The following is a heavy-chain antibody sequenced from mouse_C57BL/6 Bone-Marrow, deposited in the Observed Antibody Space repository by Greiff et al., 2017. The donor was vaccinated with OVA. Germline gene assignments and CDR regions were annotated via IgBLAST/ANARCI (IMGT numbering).Heavy chain of an antibody. D-gene: IGHD2-4*01. CDR3: ARLGYDYDPWFAY. CDR1: GYTFTSYG. Sequence: QVQLQQSGAELARPGASVKLSCKASGYTFTSYGISWVKQRTGQGLEWIGEIYPRSGNTYYNEKFKGKATLTADKSSSTAYMELRSLTSEDSAVYVCARLGYDYDPWFAYWGQGTLVTVSA. CDR2: IYPRSGNT. J-gene: IGHJ3*01. V-gene: IGHV1-81*01.